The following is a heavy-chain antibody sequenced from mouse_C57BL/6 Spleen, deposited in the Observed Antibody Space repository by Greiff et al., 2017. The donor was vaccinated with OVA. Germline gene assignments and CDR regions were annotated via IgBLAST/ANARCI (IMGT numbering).Heavy chain of an antibody. CDR1: GFTFSDYY. CDR3: ARGGTVVGVYAKDY. J-gene: IGHJ4*01. D-gene: IGHD1-1*01. V-gene: IGHV5-16*01. Sequence: EVQRVESEGGLVQPGSSMKLSCTASGFTFSDYYMAWVRQVPEKGLEWVANINYDGSSTYYLDSLKSRFIISRDNAKNILYLQMSSLKSEDTATYYCARGGTVVGVYAKDYWGQGTSVTVSS. CDR2: INYDGSST.